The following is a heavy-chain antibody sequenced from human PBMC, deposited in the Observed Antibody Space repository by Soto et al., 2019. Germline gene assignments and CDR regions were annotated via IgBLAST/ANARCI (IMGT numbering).Heavy chain of an antibody. V-gene: IGHV1-69*13. D-gene: IGHD5-18*01. CDR2: IIPIFGTA. CDR1: GGSFTYT. CDR3: ARLHSHGTYGMDV. Sequence: WAAVKVSCKASGGSFTYTLSCVREAPGQGLEWMGGIIPIFGTANYAPKLQGRATITADESTKTAYMELSTMRYEDTVVYYCARLHSHGTYGMDVWGQGTPVTVSS. J-gene: IGHJ6*02.